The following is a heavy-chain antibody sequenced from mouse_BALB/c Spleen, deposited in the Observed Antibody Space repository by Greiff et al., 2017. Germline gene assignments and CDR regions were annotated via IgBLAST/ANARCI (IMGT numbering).Heavy chain of an antibody. J-gene: IGHJ3*01. D-gene: IGHD2-3*01. CDR2: IYPGNSDT. CDR1: GYSFTSYW. CDR3: TQENGYYPAWFAY. Sequence: VQLKQSGTVLARPGASVKMSCKASGYSFTSYWMHWVKQRPGQGLEWIGAIYPGNSDTSYNQKFKGKAKLTAVTSASTAYMELSSLTNEDSAVYYCTQENGYYPAWFAYWGQGTLVTVSA. V-gene: IGHV1-5*01.